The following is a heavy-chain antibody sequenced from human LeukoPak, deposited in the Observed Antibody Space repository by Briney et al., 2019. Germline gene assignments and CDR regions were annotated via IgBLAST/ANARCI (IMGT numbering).Heavy chain of an antibody. J-gene: IGHJ4*02. CDR2: INWNGGST. CDR3: AKLVGVVPYYFDY. CDR1: GFTFGDYG. D-gene: IGHD1-26*01. V-gene: IGHV3-20*04. Sequence: GGSLRLSCAASGFTFGDYGMNWVRQAPGKGLEWVSGINWNGGSTGYADSVKGRFTISRDNAKNSLYLQMNSLRAEDTALYYCAKLVGVVPYYFDYWGQGTLVTVSS.